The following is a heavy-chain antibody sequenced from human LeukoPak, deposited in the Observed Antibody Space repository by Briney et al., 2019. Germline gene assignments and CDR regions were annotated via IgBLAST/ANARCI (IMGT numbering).Heavy chain of an antibody. J-gene: IGHJ4*02. Sequence: GGSLRLSCAASGFTVSSNYMSWVRQAPGKGLEWVSVIYSGGSTYYADSVKGRFTISRDNSKTTLYLQMNSLGADDTAVYYCAKGNWRYFDYWGQGTLVTVSS. CDR1: GFTVSSNY. V-gene: IGHV3-53*01. CDR3: AKGNWRYFDY. D-gene: IGHD1-1*01. CDR2: IYSGGST.